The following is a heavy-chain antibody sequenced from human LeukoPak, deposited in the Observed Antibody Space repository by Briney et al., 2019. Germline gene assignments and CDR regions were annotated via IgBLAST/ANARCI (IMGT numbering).Heavy chain of an antibody. D-gene: IGHD6-19*01. Sequence: SETLSLTCAVYGGSFSGYYWSWIRQPPGKGLEWIGEINHSGSTNYNPSLKSRVTISVDTSKNQFSLKLSSVTAADTAVYYCARVSSGWYLKPTYYYYYMDVWGKGTTVTVSS. V-gene: IGHV4-34*01. J-gene: IGHJ6*03. CDR3: ARVSSGWYLKPTYYYYYMDV. CDR2: INHSGST. CDR1: GGSFSGYY.